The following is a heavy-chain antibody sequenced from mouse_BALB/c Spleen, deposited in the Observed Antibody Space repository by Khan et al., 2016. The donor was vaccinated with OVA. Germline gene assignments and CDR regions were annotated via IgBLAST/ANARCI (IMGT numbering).Heavy chain of an antibody. Sequence: EVQLQESGPGLVKPSQSLSLTCTVTGYSITSDYAWNWIRQFPRNKLEWMGYKSYSGSTSYNPSLKSRISITRDTSKNQFFLQLNSVTTEDTATYFCARAGYEAWFAYWGQGTLVTVSA. V-gene: IGHV3-2*02. CDR2: KSYSGST. CDR1: GYSITSDYA. J-gene: IGHJ3*01. D-gene: IGHD2-14*01. CDR3: ARAGYEAWFAY.